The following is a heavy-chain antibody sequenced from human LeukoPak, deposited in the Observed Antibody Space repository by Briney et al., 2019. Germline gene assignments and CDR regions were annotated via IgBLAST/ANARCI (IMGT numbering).Heavy chain of an antibody. V-gene: IGHV3-30*02. J-gene: IGHJ4*02. D-gene: IGHD1-26*01. CDR1: GFTFSSYG. CDR3: AKDPVSGSYYVGYFDY. CDR2: IWYDGSNK. Sequence: GGSLRLSCAASGFTFSSYGMHWVRQAPGKGLEWVAVIWYDGSNKYYADSVKGRFTISRDNSKNTLYLQMNSLRAEDTAVYYCAKDPVSGSYYVGYFDYWGQGTLVTVSS.